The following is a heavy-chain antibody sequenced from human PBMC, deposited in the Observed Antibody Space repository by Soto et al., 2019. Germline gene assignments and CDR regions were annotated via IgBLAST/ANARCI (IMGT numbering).Heavy chain of an antibody. CDR1: GGTFSSYA. J-gene: IGHJ6*02. D-gene: IGHD2-2*01. Sequence: SVKVSCKASGGTFSSYAISWVRQSPGQGLEWMGGIIPIFGTANYAQKFQGRVTITADESTSTAYMELSSLRSEDTAVHYCARQLGQLLGPYYYYYYGMDVWGQGTTVTVSS. CDR2: IIPIFGTA. CDR3: ARQLGQLLGPYYYYYYGMDV. V-gene: IGHV1-69*13.